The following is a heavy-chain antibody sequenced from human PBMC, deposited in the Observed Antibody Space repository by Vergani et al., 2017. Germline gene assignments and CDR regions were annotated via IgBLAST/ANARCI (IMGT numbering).Heavy chain of an antibody. J-gene: IGHJ3*02. Sequence: EVQLLESGGGLVQPGGSLRLSCAASGFTFSSYAMSWVRQAPGKGLEWVSAISGSGGSTYYADSVKGRFTISRDNSKNTLYLQMNSLRAEDTAVYYCARDYYDSSGYYLMADAFDIWGQGTMVTVSS. CDR3: ARDYYDSSGYYLMADAFDI. D-gene: IGHD3-22*01. V-gene: IGHV3-23*01. CDR2: ISGSGGST. CDR1: GFTFSSYA.